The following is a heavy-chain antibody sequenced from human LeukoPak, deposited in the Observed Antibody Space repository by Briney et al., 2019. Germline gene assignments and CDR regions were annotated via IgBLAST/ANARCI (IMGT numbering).Heavy chain of an antibody. CDR1: AFTFSSYW. CDR3: AKDRGDSSGSPTGY. D-gene: IGHD3-22*01. CDR2: IKGDESSI. V-gene: IGHV3-74*01. J-gene: IGHJ4*02. Sequence: PGGSLRLSCAASAFTFSSYWMHWVRQAPGKGLEWVSRIKGDESSINYADSVEGRFTISRDNAKNTVYLHLNSLRVEDTAVYYCAKDRGDSSGSPTGYWGQGTLVTVSS.